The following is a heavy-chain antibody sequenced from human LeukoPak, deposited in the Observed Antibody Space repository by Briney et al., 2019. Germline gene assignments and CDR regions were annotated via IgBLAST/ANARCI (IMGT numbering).Heavy chain of an antibody. D-gene: IGHD2-2*01. CDR1: GFTFSSYG. V-gene: IGHV3-30*02. CDR3: AKAPSDIVVVPAPIDY. CDR2: IRYDGSNK. Sequence: GGSLRLSCAASGFTFSSYGMHWVRQAPGKGLEWVAFIRYDGSNKYYADSVKGRFTISRDNSKNTLYLQMNSLRAEDTAVYYCAKAPSDIVVVPAPIDYWGQGTPVTVSS. J-gene: IGHJ4*02.